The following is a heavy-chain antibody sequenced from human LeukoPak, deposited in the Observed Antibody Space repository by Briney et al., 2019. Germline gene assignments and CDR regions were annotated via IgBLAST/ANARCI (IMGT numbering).Heavy chain of an antibody. Sequence: ASVKVSCKASGYTFTSYGIGWVRQAPGQGLEWMGWISAYDGNTNYAQKLQGRVTMTTDTSTSTAYMELRSLRSDDTAVYYCARTAAIAAAGPIDYWGQGTLVTVSS. CDR1: GYTFTSYG. CDR3: ARTAAIAAAGPIDY. J-gene: IGHJ4*02. D-gene: IGHD6-13*01. CDR2: ISAYDGNT. V-gene: IGHV1-18*01.